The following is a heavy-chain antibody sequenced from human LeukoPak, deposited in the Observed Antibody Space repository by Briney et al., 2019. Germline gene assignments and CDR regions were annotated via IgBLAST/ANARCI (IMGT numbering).Heavy chain of an antibody. Sequence: ASVKVSCKASGYTFTSYYMHWVRQAPGQRLEWMGWINAGSGNTKYSQKFQGRVTITRDTSASTAYMELSSLRSEDTAVYYCASSHGDYGGWFDPWGQGTLVTVSS. V-gene: IGHV1-3*01. CDR3: ASSHGDYGGWFDP. CDR1: GYTFTSYY. D-gene: IGHD4-17*01. CDR2: INAGSGNT. J-gene: IGHJ5*02.